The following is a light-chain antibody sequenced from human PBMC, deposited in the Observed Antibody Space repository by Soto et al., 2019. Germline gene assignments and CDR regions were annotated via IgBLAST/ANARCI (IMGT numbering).Light chain of an antibody. J-gene: IGKJ3*01. CDR3: HQYDNLSQT. Sequence: IQMTQYPSSLSASVGDRVTLTCQASHDIRDHLNWSQQKPGKPPKLLIYDASNLQTWVPSRFSGSGSGTDFTFTISSLQPEDIATYFCHQYDNLSQTFGTGTKVDIK. CDR2: DAS. CDR1: HDIRDH. V-gene: IGKV1-33*01.